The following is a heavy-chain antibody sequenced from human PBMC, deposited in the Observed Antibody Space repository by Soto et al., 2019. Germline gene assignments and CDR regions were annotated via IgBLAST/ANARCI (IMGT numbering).Heavy chain of an antibody. CDR1: VGSISSGGYY. J-gene: IGHJ4*02. Sequence: SLTCTVSVGSISSGGYYWSWIRQHPGKGLEWIGYIYYSGSTYYNPSLKSRVTISVDTSKNQFSLKLSSVTAADTAVYYCARDPDPFWSGYETDMEWGQGTLVTVSS. D-gene: IGHD3-3*01. V-gene: IGHV4-31*03. CDR3: ARDPDPFWSGYETDME. CDR2: IYYSGST.